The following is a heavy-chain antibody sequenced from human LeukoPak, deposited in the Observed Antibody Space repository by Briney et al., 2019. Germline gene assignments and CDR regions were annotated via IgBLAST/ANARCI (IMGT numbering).Heavy chain of an antibody. CDR3: ARGGIAAGYYMDV. Sequence: SQTLSLTFAISGDSVSSNSAAWNWLRQSPSRGLEWLGRTYYRSKWYNDYAVSVKSRITIKPDTSKNQFSLQLNSVTPEDTAVYYCARGGIAAGYYMDVWGKGTTVTVSS. V-gene: IGHV6-1*01. CDR1: GDSVSSNSAA. J-gene: IGHJ6*03. D-gene: IGHD6-13*01. CDR2: TYYRSKWYN.